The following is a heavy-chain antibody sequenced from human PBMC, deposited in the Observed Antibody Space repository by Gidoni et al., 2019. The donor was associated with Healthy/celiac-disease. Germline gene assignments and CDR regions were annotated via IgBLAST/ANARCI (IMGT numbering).Heavy chain of an antibody. Sequence: EVQLLESGGGLVQPGGSLRLSCAASGFTFSSYAMSWVRKAPGKGLEWVSAISGSGGSTYYADSVKGRFTISRDNSKNTLYLQMNSLRAEDTAVYYCAKDQLTYYDFWSGHQYGMDVWGQGTTVTVSS. J-gene: IGHJ6*02. CDR2: ISGSGGST. CDR1: GFTFSSYA. D-gene: IGHD3-3*01. V-gene: IGHV3-23*01. CDR3: AKDQLTYYDFWSGHQYGMDV.